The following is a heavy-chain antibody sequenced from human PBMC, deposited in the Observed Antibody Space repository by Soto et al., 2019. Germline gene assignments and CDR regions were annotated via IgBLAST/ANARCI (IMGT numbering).Heavy chain of an antibody. CDR3: ARHRNWKAEY. Sequence: PSETLSLTCTVSGDSFRSSTYQWGWILHPPGRGLEWIGSAYYSESTYYNPSLKSRVTIPVDTSKNQFSLKVNSVTAADTAVYYCARHRNWKAEYWGQGTLVSVSS. CDR1: GDSFRSSTYQ. CDR2: AYYSEST. J-gene: IGHJ4*02. D-gene: IGHD1-1*01. V-gene: IGHV4-39*01.